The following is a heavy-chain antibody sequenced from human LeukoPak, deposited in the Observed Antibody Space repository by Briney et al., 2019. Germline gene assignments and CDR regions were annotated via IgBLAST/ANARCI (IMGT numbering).Heavy chain of an antibody. D-gene: IGHD2-8*01. CDR1: GYTFTSYG. J-gene: IGHJ6*03. V-gene: IGHV1-18*01. CDR2: ISAYNGNT. Sequence: ASVKVSCKASGYTFTSYGISWVRQAPGQGLEWMGWISAYNGNTNYAQKLQGRVTMTTDTSTSTAYMELRSLRSDDTAVYYCARGLYRRTLYYYYYYMDVWGKGTTVTVSS. CDR3: ARGLYRRTLYYYYYYMDV.